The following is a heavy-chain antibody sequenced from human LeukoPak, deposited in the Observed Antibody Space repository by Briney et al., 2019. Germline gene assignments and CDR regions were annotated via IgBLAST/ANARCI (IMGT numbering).Heavy chain of an antibody. J-gene: IGHJ4*02. CDR1: GYTFTNYY. V-gene: IGHV1-46*01. D-gene: IGHD1-1*01. CDR2: IDPSGGST. Sequence: ASVKVSCKASGYTFTNYYMRWVRLAPGHGLEWMGIIDPSGGSTSYSQKFQGRVTMTRDTSTSTVYIELSSLRSEDTAVYYCARDNTTTGSFDYWGQGTLVTVSS. CDR3: ARDNTTTGSFDY.